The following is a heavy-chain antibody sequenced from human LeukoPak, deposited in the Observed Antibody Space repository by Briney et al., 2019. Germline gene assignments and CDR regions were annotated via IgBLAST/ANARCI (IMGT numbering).Heavy chain of an antibody. J-gene: IGHJ3*02. CDR3: ARSPTYYDSNGRREMVGFDI. CDR2: IYYRGST. CDR1: GGSINNYH. V-gene: IGHV4-59*08. Sequence: SETLSLTCTVPGGSINNYHWSWIRQPPGKGLEWIGYIYYRGSTNYTPSLKSRVTMSVDTSKNQFSLKLSSVTAVDTAVYYCARSPTYYDSNGRREMVGFDIWGQGTMVTVSS. D-gene: IGHD3-22*01.